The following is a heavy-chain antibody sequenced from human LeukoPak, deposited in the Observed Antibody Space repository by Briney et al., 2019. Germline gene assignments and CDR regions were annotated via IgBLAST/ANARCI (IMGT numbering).Heavy chain of an antibody. CDR3: ARDHGVTGTTYDY. J-gene: IGHJ4*02. CDR2: ISSSSSYI. D-gene: IGHD1-7*01. CDR1: GFTFSSYS. V-gene: IGHV3-21*01. Sequence: PGGSLRLSCAASGFTFSSYSMNWVRQAPGKGLEWVSSISSSSSYIYYADSVKDRFTISRDNAKNSLYLQMNSLRAEDTAVYYCARDHGVTGTTYDYWGQGTLVTVSS.